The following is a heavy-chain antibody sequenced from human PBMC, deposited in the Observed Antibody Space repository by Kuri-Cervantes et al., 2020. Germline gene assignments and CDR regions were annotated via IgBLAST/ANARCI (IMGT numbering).Heavy chain of an antibody. CDR3: ARAAAAGISGWFDP. CDR1: GYTFSDYY. J-gene: IGHJ5*02. D-gene: IGHD6-13*01. V-gene: IGHV3-11*01. CDR2: ISGSGTTT. Sequence: SCKASGYTFSDYYMHWVRQAPGKGLEWVSYISGSGTTTYYVDSVKGRFTISRDNARYSRYLQMDRLRVEDTAIYYCARAAAAGISGWFDPWGQGTLVTVSS.